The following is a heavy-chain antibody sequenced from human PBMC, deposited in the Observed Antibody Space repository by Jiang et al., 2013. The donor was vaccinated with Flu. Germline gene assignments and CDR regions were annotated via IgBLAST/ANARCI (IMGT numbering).Heavy chain of an antibody. CDR1: GYTFTTYG. CDR2: INTYNGNT. J-gene: IGHJ4*02. CDR3: ARDLNWGGEDIVTTGEGYLDY. D-gene: IGHD5-12*01. Sequence: LVESGAEVEQPGASVKVSCRASGYTFTTYGLSWVRQAPGQGLEWMGWINTYNGNTNYPQNLQGRVTMTRDTSTSAAYMELRSLRSDDTAVYYCARDLNWGGEDIVTTGEGYLDYWGQGTLVTVSS. V-gene: IGHV1-18*01.